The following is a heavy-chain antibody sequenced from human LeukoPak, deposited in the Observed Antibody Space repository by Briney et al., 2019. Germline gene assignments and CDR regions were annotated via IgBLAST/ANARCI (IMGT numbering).Heavy chain of an antibody. CDR1: GGTFSSYA. CDR3: ARPYDTSGYYNYYLDY. V-gene: IGHV1-18*01. J-gene: IGHJ4*02. Sequence: GASVKVSCKASGGTFSSYAISWVRQAPGQGLEWMGWISAYNVNTNYAQKFQGRVTMTTDTSTSTAYMEPRSLKSDDTAVYFCARPYDTSGYYNYYLDYWGQGTLVTVSS. D-gene: IGHD3-22*01. CDR2: ISAYNVNT.